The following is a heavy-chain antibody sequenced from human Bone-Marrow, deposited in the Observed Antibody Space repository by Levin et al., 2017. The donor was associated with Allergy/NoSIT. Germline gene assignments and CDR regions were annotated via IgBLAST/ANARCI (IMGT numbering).Heavy chain of an antibody. J-gene: IGHJ3*02. CDR2: IYTSGST. D-gene: IGHD6-6*01. V-gene: IGHV4-4*07. CDR3: ARVYSSSSGREAFDI. CDR1: GGSISSYY. Sequence: SQTLSLTCTVSGGSISSYYWSWIRQPAGKGLEWIGRIYTSGSTNYNPSLKSRVTMSVDTSKNQFSLKLSSVTAADTAIYYCARVYSSSSGREAFDIWGQGTMVTVSS.